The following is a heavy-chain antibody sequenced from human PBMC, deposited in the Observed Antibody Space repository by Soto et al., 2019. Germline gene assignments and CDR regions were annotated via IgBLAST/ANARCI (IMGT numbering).Heavy chain of an antibody. CDR2: INPSGGST. D-gene: IGHD4-4*01. Sequence: ASVKVSCKASGYTFTSYYMHWVRQVPGQGLEWMGIINPSGGSTSYAQKFQGRVTMTRDMSTSTVYMELSSLRSEDTAVYYCAGRGTTVTTHHYYYYYGMDVWGQGATVTVSS. J-gene: IGHJ6*02. CDR1: GYTFTSYY. V-gene: IGHV1-46*01. CDR3: AGRGTTVTTHHYYYYYGMDV.